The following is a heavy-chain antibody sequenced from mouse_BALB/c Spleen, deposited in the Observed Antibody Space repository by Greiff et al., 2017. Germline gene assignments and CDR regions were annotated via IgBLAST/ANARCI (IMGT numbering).Heavy chain of an antibody. CDR1: GYTFTDYA. D-gene: IGHD2-10*01. J-gene: IGHJ2*01. CDR3: ARERAYYGIYFDY. V-gene: IGHV1S137*01. CDR2: ISTYYGDA. Sequence: QVQLQQSGAELVRPGVSVKISCKGSGYTFTDYAMHWVKQSHAKSLEWIGVISTYYGDASYNQKFKGKATMTVDKSSSTAYMELARLTSEDSAIYDCARERAYYGIYFDYWGQGTTLTVAS.